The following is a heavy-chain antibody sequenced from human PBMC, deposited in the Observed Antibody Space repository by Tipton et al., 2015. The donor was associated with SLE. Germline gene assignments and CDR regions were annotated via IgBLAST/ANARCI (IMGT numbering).Heavy chain of an antibody. V-gene: IGHV4-31*03. CDR3: AGVSRDAFEI. CDR1: NGSISSGDFY. CDR2: IYYSGAT. Sequence: TLSLTCTVSNGSISSGDFYWSWIRQQPGKGLEWIGSIYYSGATSSNSSLRSRLTLSVDTSKNLFSLNLSSVTAADTAVYYCAGVSRDAFEIWGQGTMVTVSS. J-gene: IGHJ3*02. D-gene: IGHD5/OR15-5a*01.